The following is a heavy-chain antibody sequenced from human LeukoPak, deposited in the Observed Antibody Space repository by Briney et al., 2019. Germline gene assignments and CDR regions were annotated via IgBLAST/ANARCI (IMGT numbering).Heavy chain of an antibody. J-gene: IGHJ3*01. Sequence: GGSLRLSCAASGFTFSDYAMHWVRQAPGKGLEWVAVLSYGGTNKYYADSVKGRFTISRDNSKNTMFLQMSSLRAEDTAVYHCARDRSGYANDAFDFWGQGTMVTVAS. CDR1: GFTFSDYA. CDR3: ARDRSGYANDAFDF. CDR2: LSYGGTNK. V-gene: IGHV3-30-3*01. D-gene: IGHD3-3*01.